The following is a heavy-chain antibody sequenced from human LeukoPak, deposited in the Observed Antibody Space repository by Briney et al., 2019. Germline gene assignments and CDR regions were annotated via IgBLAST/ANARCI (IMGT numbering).Heavy chain of an antibody. V-gene: IGHV5-51*01. D-gene: IGHD4-23*01. CDR1: GYSFTSYW. Sequence: GESLKISCKGSGYSFTSYWIGWVRQMPGKGLEWKGIIYPGDSDTRYSPSFQGQVTISADKSISTAYLQWSSLKASDTAMYYCATAPDYGGNFYYFDYWCQGTLVTVSS. CDR2: IYPGDSDT. J-gene: IGHJ4*02. CDR3: ATAPDYGGNFYYFDY.